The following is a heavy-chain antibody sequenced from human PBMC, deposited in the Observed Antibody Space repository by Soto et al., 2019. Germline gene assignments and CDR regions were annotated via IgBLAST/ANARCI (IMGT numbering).Heavy chain of an antibody. CDR1: GFTFISYA. J-gene: IGHJ4*02. D-gene: IGHD4-4*01. V-gene: IGHV3-23*01. Sequence: GGSLRLSCAASGFTFISYAMSWVRQAPGKGLEWVSAISGSGGSTYYADSVKGRFTISRDNSKNTLYLQMNSLRAEDTAVYYCAKMSTEIDYYDYWGQGTLVTVSS. CDR2: ISGSGGST. CDR3: AKMSTEIDYYDY.